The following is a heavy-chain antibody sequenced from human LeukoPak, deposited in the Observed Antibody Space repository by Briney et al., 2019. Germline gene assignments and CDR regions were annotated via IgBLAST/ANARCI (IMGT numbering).Heavy chain of an antibody. CDR3: ARVLVTTEPFFDY. V-gene: IGHV3-30*03. Sequence: GGSLRLSCATSGFTFTNYGMNWVRQAPGKGLEWVAVISYDGSNKYYADSVKGRFTISRDNSKNTLYLQMNSLRAEDTAVYYCARVLVTTEPFFDYWGQGTLVTVSS. J-gene: IGHJ4*02. CDR2: ISYDGSNK. CDR1: GFTFTNYG. D-gene: IGHD4-17*01.